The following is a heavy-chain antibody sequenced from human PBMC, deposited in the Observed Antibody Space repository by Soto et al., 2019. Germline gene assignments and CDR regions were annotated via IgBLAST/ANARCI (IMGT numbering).Heavy chain of an antibody. V-gene: IGHV3-30-3*01. CDR3: AGDTAMSQYNWFDP. CDR1: GFTFSSYA. D-gene: IGHD5-18*01. Sequence: PGGSLRLSCAASGFTFSSYAMHWVRQAPGKGLEWVAVISYDGSNKYYADSVKGRFTISRDNSKNTLYLQMNSLRAEDTAVYYCAGDTAMSQYNWFDPWGQGTLVTVSS. CDR2: ISYDGSNK. J-gene: IGHJ5*02.